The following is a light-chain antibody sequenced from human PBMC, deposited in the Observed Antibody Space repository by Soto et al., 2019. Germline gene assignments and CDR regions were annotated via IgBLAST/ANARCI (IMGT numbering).Light chain of an antibody. J-gene: IGLJ1*01. CDR3: CSSGGSPTYV. CDR2: EVN. V-gene: IGLV2-23*02. CDR1: SSNVGSYKL. Sequence: QASLTQPASGSMSPGQSITISCTGTSSNVGSYKLVSWYQQHPGKAPKLMIFEVNKRPSGVSNRFSGSKSGNTASLKISGLKAEDEAHYYCCSSGGSPTYVFGTGTKVTVL.